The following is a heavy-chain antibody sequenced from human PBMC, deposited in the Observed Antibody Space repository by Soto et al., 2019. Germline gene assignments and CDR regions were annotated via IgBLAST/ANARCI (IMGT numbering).Heavy chain of an antibody. V-gene: IGHV4-31*03. D-gene: IGHD5-18*01. J-gene: IGHJ6*02. CDR3: ARATKMDTAMVYYYYGMDV. CDR2: IYYSGST. CDR1: GGAISSGGYY. Sequence: PSETLSLTCTVSGGAISSGGYYWSWIRQHPGKGLEWIGYIYYSGSTYYNPSLKSRVTISVDTSENQFSLKLSSVTAADTAVYYCARATKMDTAMVYYYYGMDVWGQGTTVTVSS.